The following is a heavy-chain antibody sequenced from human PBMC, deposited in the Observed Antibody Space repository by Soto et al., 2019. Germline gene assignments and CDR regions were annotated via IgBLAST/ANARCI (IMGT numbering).Heavy chain of an antibody. J-gene: IGHJ4*02. CDR3: ARVSPSPIYRSSDDD. CDR2: IYHGGST. Sequence: SETLSLTFAVSGDSITRGYCWTWVRQPPGKGLVWIGEIYHGGSTNYNPSRKSRVTISVDKSKNSFSLKLTSLTAADTAMYYCARVSPSPIYRSSDDDWGQGTLVTVSS. D-gene: IGHD6-13*01. V-gene: IGHV4-4*02. CDR1: GDSITRGYC.